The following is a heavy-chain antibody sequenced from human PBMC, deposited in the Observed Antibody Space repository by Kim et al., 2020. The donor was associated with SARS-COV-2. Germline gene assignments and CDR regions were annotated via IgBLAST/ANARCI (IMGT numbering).Heavy chain of an antibody. CDR2: ISAYNGNT. CDR3: ARSLYYYDSEGSNWFDP. CDR1: GYTFTSYG. J-gene: IGHJ5*02. V-gene: IGHV1-18*01. D-gene: IGHD3-22*01. Sequence: ASVKVSCKASGYTFTSYGISWVRQAPGQGLEWMGWISAYNGNTNYAQKLQGIVTMTTDTSTSTAYMELRSLRSDDTAVYYCARSLYYYDSEGSNWFDPWGQGTLVTVSS.